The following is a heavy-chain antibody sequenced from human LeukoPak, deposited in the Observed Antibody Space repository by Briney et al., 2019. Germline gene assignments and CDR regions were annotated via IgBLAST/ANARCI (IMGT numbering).Heavy chain of an antibody. J-gene: IGHJ4*02. V-gene: IGHV4-61*02. CDR1: GGSISSGSYY. Sequence: PAETLSLTCTVSGGSISSGSYYWSWIRQPARKGLEWIGRIFTSGSTSYNPSLKSRVTVSLDTSKNQFSLKLSSVTAADTAVYYCASQLGYFDYWGQGTLVTVSS. D-gene: IGHD1-1*01. CDR3: ASQLGYFDY. CDR2: IFTSGST.